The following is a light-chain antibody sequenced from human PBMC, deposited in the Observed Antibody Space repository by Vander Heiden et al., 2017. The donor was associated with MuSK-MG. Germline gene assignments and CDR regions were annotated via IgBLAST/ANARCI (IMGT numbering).Light chain of an antibody. J-gene: IGKJ5*01. CDR1: QSISSY. V-gene: IGKV1-39*01. CDR2: AAS. Sequence: DIQMTQSPSSLSASVGDRVTITCRASQSISSYLNWYQQKPGKAPKLLIYAASSLQSGVPSRFSGSGSGTEFTLTISSLQPEDFATYYCQQSYSTSITFGQGTRLEMK. CDR3: QQSYSTSIT.